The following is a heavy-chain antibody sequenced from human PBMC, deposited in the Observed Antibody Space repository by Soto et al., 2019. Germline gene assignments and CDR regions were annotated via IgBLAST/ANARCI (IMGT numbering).Heavy chain of an antibody. CDR2: ISSSSSYI. V-gene: IGHV3-21*01. Sequence: EVQLVESGGGLVKPGGSLRLSCAASGFTFSSYSMNWVRQAPGKGLEWVSSISSSSSYIYYADSVKGRFTISRDNAKNSLYLQMNSLRAEDTAVYYCARDGAIAARLFDYWGQGTLVTVSS. CDR1: GFTFSSYS. J-gene: IGHJ4*02. D-gene: IGHD6-6*01. CDR3: ARDGAIAARLFDY.